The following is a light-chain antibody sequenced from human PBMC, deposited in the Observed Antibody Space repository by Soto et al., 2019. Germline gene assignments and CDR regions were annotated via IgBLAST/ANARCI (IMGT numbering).Light chain of an antibody. Sequence: QSALTQPRSVSGSPGQSVTISCTGSSGDIGRYNFVSWYQHLPGKAPKVIIYDVSERPSGVPDRFSGSKSGNTASLTISGIQHEDEADYHCGSYAGSHVVFGGGTKVTVL. CDR1: SGDIGRYNF. V-gene: IGLV2-11*01. CDR3: GSYAGSHVV. J-gene: IGLJ2*01. CDR2: DVS.